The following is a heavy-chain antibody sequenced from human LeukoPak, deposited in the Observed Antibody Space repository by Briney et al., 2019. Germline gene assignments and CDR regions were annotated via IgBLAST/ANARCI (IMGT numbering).Heavy chain of an antibody. CDR3: AKPPYSSSWFPFDY. CDR2: ISGSGGST. Sequence: QPGGSLRLSCAASGFTFSSYAMSWVRQAPGKGLEWVSAISGSGGSTYYADSVKGRFTISRDNSKNALYLQMNSLRAEDTAVYYCAKPPYSSSWFPFDYWGQGTLVTVSS. D-gene: IGHD6-13*01. V-gene: IGHV3-23*01. J-gene: IGHJ4*02. CDR1: GFTFSSYA.